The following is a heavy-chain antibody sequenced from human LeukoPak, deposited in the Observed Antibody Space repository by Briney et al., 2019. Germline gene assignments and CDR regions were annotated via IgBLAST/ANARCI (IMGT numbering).Heavy chain of an antibody. D-gene: IGHD3-10*01. J-gene: IGHJ6*04. CDR1: GYSFTSYW. CDR3: ASFYGSGARLMDV. Sequence: GESLRISCKGSGYSFTSYWISWVRQMPGKGLEXXXXIDPSDSYTNYSPSFQGHVTISADKSISTAYLQWSSLKASDTAMYYCASFYGSGARLMDVWGKGTTVTVSS. CDR2: IDPSDSYT. V-gene: IGHV5-10-1*01.